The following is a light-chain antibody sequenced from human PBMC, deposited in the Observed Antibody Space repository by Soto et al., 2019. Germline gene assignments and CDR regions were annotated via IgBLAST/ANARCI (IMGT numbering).Light chain of an antibody. Sequence: EIVLTQSPGTLSLSPGERATLSCRASKSVSTSYLAWYQQKPGQAPRLLIYGASSRATGIPDRFSGSGSGADFTLTISRLEPEDSAVYDCQQYGSVRLTFGGGTKVEIK. CDR3: QQYGSVRLT. J-gene: IGKJ4*01. CDR1: KSVSTSY. V-gene: IGKV3-20*01. CDR2: GAS.